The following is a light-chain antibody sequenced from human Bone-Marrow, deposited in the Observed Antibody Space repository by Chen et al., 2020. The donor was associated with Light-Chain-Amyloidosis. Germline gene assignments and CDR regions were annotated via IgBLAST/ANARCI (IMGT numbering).Light chain of an antibody. CDR2: RDT. CDR3: QSADSSGTYEVI. Sequence: SYELTQPPSVSVSPAQTASITCSGDDLPTKYAYWYQKKPGQAPVLVIHRDTERPSGISERFSGSSSGTTATLTISGVQAEDEADYHCQSADSSGTYEVIFGGGTKLTVL. J-gene: IGLJ2*01. V-gene: IGLV3-25*03. CDR1: DLPTKY.